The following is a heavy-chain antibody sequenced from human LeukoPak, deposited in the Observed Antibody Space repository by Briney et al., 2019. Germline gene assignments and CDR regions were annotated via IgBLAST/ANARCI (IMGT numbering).Heavy chain of an antibody. Sequence: ASVKVSCKASGSTFSSYAISWVRQAPGQGLEWMEGIIPIFGTANYAQKFQGRVTITADESTSTAYMELSSLRSEDTAVYYCFRVASRLAHYYGMDVWGQGTTVTVSS. D-gene: IGHD2-15*01. V-gene: IGHV1-69*01. CDR1: GSTFSSYA. CDR3: FRVASRLAHYYGMDV. CDR2: IIPIFGTA. J-gene: IGHJ6*02.